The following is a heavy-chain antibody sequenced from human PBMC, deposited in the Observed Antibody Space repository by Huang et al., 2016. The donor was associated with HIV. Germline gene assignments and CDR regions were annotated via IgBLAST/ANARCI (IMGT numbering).Heavy chain of an antibody. D-gene: IGHD1-26*01. CDR3: VKGDIVGTANFFDY. CDR2: ISWNSANI. CDR1: GFRCHKFA. J-gene: IGHJ4*02. V-gene: IGHV3-9*01. Sequence: EVQLVESGGNLIQTGGSLRLACEAFGFRCHKFAMYWVRQAPEKGREWVASISWNSANIEYGDSVKGRFTISRDNARNSLYLQMNSLRPDDTALYYCVKGDIVGTANFFDYWGQGTQVSVSS.